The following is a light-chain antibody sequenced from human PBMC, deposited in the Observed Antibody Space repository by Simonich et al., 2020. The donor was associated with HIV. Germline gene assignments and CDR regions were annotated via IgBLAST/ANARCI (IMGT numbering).Light chain of an antibody. J-gene: IGKJ2*01. Sequence: DIQMTQSPPSLSASVGDRVTITCRASQSISSYLNWYQQKPGKAPKLLIYAASSLQSGVPSRFSGSGSGIDFTLTISSLQPEDFATYYCQQSYSTPYTFGQGTKLEIK. CDR2: AAS. CDR1: QSISSY. V-gene: IGKV1-39*01. CDR3: QQSYSTPYT.